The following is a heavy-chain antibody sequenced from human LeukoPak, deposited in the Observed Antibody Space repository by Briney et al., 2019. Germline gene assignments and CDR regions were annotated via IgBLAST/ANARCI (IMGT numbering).Heavy chain of an antibody. CDR3: ARAVVVIGAPRFDP. Sequence: PSETLSLTCTVSGGSISSGDYYWSWIRQPPGKGLECIGYISYSGSTNYNPSLNSRVTISVDTSKNQFSLKLSSVTAADTAVYFCARAVVVIGAPRFDPWGQGTLVTVSS. V-gene: IGHV4-61*08. J-gene: IGHJ5*02. D-gene: IGHD2-15*01. CDR2: ISYSGST. CDR1: GGSISSGDYY.